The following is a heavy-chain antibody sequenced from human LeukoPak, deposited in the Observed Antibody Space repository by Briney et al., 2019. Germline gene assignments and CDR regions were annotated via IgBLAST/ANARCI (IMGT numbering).Heavy chain of an antibody. V-gene: IGHV3-23*01. CDR3: AKTMNRIVGATTNFDY. CDR2: ISGSGGST. Sequence: RGSLRLSCAASGFTFSSYAMSWVRQAPGKGLEWVSAISGSGGSTYYADSVKGRFTISRDNSKNTLYLQMNSLRAEDTAVYYCAKTMNRIVGATTNFDYWGQGTLVTVSS. CDR1: GFTFSSYA. J-gene: IGHJ4*02. D-gene: IGHD1-26*01.